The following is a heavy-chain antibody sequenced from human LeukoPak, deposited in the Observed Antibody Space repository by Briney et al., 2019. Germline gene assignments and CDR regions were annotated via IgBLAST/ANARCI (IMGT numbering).Heavy chain of an antibody. V-gene: IGHV1-2*04. CDR3: ARHSSSSLDP. J-gene: IGHJ5*02. Sequence: ASVRVSCKASGYTFTGYYMHCVRHAPGQGLEWMGWINPNSGGTNYAQKFQGWVTMTRDTPISTAYMELSRLRSDDTAVYYCARHSSSSLDPWGQGTLVTVSS. D-gene: IGHD6-6*01. CDR2: INPNSGGT. CDR1: GYTFTGYY.